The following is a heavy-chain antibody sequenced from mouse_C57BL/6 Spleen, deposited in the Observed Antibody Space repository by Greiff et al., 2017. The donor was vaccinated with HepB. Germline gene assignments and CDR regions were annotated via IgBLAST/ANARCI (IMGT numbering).Heavy chain of an antibody. CDR2: ISYSGST. J-gene: IGHJ2*01. CDR3: ARDDYGSLDY. V-gene: IGHV3-1*01. Sequence: VQLKESGPGMVKPSQSLSLTCTVTGYSITSGYDWHWIRHFPGNKLEWMGYISYSGSTNYNPSLKSRISITHDTSKNHFFLKLNSVTTEDTATYYCARDDYGSLDYWGQGTTLTVSS. D-gene: IGHD1-1*01. CDR1: GYSITSGYD.